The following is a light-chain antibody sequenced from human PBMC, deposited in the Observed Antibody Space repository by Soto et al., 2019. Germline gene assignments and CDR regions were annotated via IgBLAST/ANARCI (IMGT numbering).Light chain of an antibody. CDR3: QQYGGSPGT. J-gene: IGKJ1*01. CDR1: QSVSSSY. V-gene: IGKV3-20*01. CDR2: GAS. Sequence: VLTQSPGTLSLSPGERATLSCRASQSVSSSYLAWYQQRPGQAPRLLIYGASSRATGIPDRFSGSGSGTDFTLTISRLEPEDFAVYYCQQYGGSPGTFGQGTKVEIK.